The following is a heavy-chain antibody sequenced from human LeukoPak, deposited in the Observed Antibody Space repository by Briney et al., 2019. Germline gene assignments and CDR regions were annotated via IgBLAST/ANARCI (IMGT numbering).Heavy chain of an antibody. CDR3: ARDPQAVAGRRSYYYYYMDV. Sequence: PSETLTLTCTASGSSISSYYWSWIQQPAGKGLEWIGRIYTNGSTNYNPSFKSRVTMSVDTSKNQSSLKLSSVTAADTAVYYCARDPQAVAGRRSYYYYYMDVWGKGTTVTVSS. J-gene: IGHJ6*03. CDR2: IYTNGST. D-gene: IGHD6-19*01. CDR1: GSSISSYY. V-gene: IGHV4-4*07.